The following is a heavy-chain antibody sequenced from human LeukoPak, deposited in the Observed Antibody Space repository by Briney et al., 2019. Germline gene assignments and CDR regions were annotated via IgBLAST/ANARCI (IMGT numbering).Heavy chain of an antibody. J-gene: IGHJ6*02. V-gene: IGHV3-74*01. CDR1: GFTFSNYL. CDR2: ISTDGSFT. CDR3: ARRNAMDV. Sequence: GGSLRLSCAASGFTFSNYLMHWVRQTPGKGLAWISRISTDGSFTNYADSVKGRFSISRDDAKSSLYLQMNSLRAEDTAVYYCARRNAMDVWGQGTTVIVFS.